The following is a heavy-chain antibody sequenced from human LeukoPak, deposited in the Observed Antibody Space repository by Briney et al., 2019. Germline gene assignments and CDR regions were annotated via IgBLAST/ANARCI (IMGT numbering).Heavy chain of an antibody. CDR3: ARRMVGGIAAAGTIDY. CDR1: GGSIRSSYYY. Sequence: SETLSLTCTVSGGSIRSSYYYWGWIRQPPGKGLEWIGSIYYSGSTYYNPPLKSRVTISVDTSKNQFSLKLSSVTAADTAVYYCARRMVGGIAAAGTIDYWGQGTLVTVSS. V-gene: IGHV4-39*01. CDR2: IYYSGST. D-gene: IGHD6-13*01. J-gene: IGHJ4*02.